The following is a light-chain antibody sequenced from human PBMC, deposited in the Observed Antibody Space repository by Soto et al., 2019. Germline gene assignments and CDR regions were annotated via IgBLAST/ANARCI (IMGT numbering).Light chain of an antibody. CDR3: QQRGNWPSLT. J-gene: IGKJ4*01. Sequence: DIGLTQSPATLSLSPGERATLSCRASQSVSSYLAWYQQKPGQAPRLLIYDASNRATGIPARFSGSGSGTDVTLTISSLEPEDFAVYYCQQRGNWPSLTFGGGTKVDI. V-gene: IGKV3-11*01. CDR1: QSVSSY. CDR2: DAS.